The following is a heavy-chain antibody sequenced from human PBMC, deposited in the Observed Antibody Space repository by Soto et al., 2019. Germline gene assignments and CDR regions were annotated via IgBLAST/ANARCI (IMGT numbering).Heavy chain of an antibody. D-gene: IGHD3-9*01. CDR1: GGSISSGGYS. V-gene: IGHV4-61*08. CDR3: ARHSPDFDWLSQFDY. CDR2: IYYFGST. J-gene: IGHJ4*02. Sequence: SETLSLTCAVSGGSISSGGYSWSWIRQPPGKGLEWIGYIYYFGSTNYNPSLKSRVTISVDTSKNQFSLKLSSVTAADTAVYYCARHSPDFDWLSQFDYWGQGTLVTVS.